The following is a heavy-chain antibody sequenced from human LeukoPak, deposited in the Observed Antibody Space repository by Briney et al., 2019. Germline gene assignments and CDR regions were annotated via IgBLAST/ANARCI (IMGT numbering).Heavy chain of an antibody. CDR2: ISPSGGST. V-gene: IGHV3-23*01. J-gene: IGHJ4*02. D-gene: IGHD3-16*01. CDR1: GFTFSSYA. Sequence: GGSLRLSCAASGFTFSSYAMSWVRQAPGEGLEWVSTISPSGGSTFYADSVKGRFTISRDNSRDTLYLQMNSLRAEDTAVYYCAKGYYDYVWGSYYFDYWGQGTLVTVSS. CDR3: AKGYYDYVWGSYYFDY.